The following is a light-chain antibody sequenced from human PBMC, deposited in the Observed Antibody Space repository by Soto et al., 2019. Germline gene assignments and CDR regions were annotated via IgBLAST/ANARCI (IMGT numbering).Light chain of an antibody. CDR2: GAS. J-gene: IGKJ3*01. CDR1: QSVSSSY. CDR3: QQYGSSPFT. V-gene: IGKV3-20*01. Sequence: EIVLTQSPGTLSLSPGERATLSCRASQSVSSSYLGWYQQKPGQAPRLLIYGASSRATGIPDRFSGSGSGTDFTLTISRLEPEEFAVYYCQQYGSSPFTFGPGTTVDIK.